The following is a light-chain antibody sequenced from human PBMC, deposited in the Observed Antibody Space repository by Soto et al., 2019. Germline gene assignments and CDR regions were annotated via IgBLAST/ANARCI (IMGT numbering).Light chain of an antibody. Sequence: DIQMTQSPSSLSASVGDTVTVTCRASQGISNFLAWYQQKPGKAPKLLIYAASTLQSGVPSRFSGSGSGTEFTLTISSLQSEDFAVYYCQQYNNWPPITFGQGTRLEIK. CDR1: QGISNF. CDR3: QQYNNWPPIT. J-gene: IGKJ5*01. CDR2: AAS. V-gene: IGKV1-9*01.